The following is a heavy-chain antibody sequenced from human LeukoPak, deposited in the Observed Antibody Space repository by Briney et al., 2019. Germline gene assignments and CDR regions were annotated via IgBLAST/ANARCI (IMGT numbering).Heavy chain of an antibody. Sequence: SSETLSLTCTVSGVSISSFYWNWIRQPAGKGLEWIGRIYTRGSTNYNPSLKSRVTMSVDTSKNQPSLKLRSVIAADTAVYYCARVTTGSYYSDHWGQGTLVTVSS. D-gene: IGHD1-26*01. CDR2: IYTRGST. CDR3: ARVTTGSYYSDH. CDR1: GVSISSFY. J-gene: IGHJ4*02. V-gene: IGHV4-4*07.